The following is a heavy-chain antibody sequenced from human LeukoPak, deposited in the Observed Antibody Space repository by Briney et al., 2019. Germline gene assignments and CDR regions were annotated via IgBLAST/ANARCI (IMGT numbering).Heavy chain of an antibody. D-gene: IGHD2-15*01. CDR1: GYSFGSHW. CDR2: IYPGDSET. Sequence: GESLKISCQGSGYSFGSHWIGWVRQMPGKGLEWIGIIYPGDSETKYNPSFQGQVTISADKSISTAYLQWSSLKASDTVMYYCARQGDRLLPSYWGQGTLVTVSS. V-gene: IGHV5-51*01. CDR3: ARQGDRLLPSY. J-gene: IGHJ4*02.